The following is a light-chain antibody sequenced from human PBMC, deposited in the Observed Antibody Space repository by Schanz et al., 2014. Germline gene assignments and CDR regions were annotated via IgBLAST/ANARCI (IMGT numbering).Light chain of an antibody. CDR1: QSVSSY. CDR3: QQYGTPPRT. J-gene: IGKJ1*01. CDR2: GAS. V-gene: IGKV3-20*01. Sequence: EIVLTQSPATLSLSPGERATLSCRASQSVSSYLAWYQQKPGQAPRLLIYGASSRATGIPDRFSGSGSGTDFTLTITRLETEDFAVYYCQQYGTPPRTFGQGTKVEIK.